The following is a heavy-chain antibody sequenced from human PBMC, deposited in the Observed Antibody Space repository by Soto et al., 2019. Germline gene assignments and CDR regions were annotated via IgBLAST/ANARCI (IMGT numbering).Heavy chain of an antibody. CDR3: ARDRGPSSGYYPYWFDP. CDR2: IIPIFGTA. V-gene: IGHV1-69*12. D-gene: IGHD3-22*01. Sequence: QVQLVQSGAEVKKPGSSVKVSCKASGGTFSSYAITWVRQAPGQGLEWMGGIIPIFGTANYAQKFQGRVTISADESTRTAYMELSSLRSEDTAVHYCARDRGPSSGYYPYWFDPWGEGTLVAVSS. J-gene: IGHJ5*02. CDR1: GGTFSSYA.